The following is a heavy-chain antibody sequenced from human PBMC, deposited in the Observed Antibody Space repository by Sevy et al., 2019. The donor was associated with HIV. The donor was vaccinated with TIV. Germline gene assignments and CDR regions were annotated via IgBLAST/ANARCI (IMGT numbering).Heavy chain of an antibody. D-gene: IGHD5-18*01. CDR2: IYGTGGVT. CDR3: VREGVGGYSYSLDC. Sequence: GGSLRLSCKPSGFTFANYAMNWVRQAPGKGLEWVSTIYGTGGVTYYADSVKGRFTISRDNSKNTLYLQMNSLRAEDTAVYYCVREGVGGYSYSLDCWGQGTLVTVSS. CDR1: GFTFANYA. J-gene: IGHJ4*02. V-gene: IGHV3-23*01.